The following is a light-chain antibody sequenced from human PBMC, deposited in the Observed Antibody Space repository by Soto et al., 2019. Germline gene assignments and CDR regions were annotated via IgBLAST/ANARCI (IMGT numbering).Light chain of an antibody. CDR2: AAS. Sequence: ETVMTQSPATLSVSPGERATLSCRASQSVSSYLAWYQQKPGQAPRLLMSAASTRATAIPDRFRGSGSGTEFTLTISSLESEDFAVYYCQQYNDWPRTFGQGTKVDFK. V-gene: IGKV3-15*01. CDR3: QQYNDWPRT. J-gene: IGKJ1*01. CDR1: QSVSSY.